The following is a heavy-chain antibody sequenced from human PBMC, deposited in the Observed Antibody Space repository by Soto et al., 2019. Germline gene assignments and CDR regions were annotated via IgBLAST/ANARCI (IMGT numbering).Heavy chain of an antibody. CDR2: VNPGDSET. D-gene: IGHD2-8*01. CDR1: DYTFSSYW. J-gene: IGHJ3*02. CDR3: ASPDCTNGVCCHFYDI. V-gene: IGHV5-51*01. Sequence: PGESLKISFKFSDYTFSSYWIVLGLQLPGKGLEWMGIVNPGDSETRYRPSFQGQVTISADKSINTAYLQWSSLKASDTAMYYCASPDCTNGVCCHFYDIWGKGTMVNV.